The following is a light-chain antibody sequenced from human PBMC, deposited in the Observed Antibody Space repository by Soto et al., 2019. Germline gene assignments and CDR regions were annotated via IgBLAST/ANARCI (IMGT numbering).Light chain of an antibody. CDR2: DAS. CDR1: QSISSTS. V-gene: IGKV3-11*01. CDR3: QQRFNWQVT. J-gene: IGKJ5*01. Sequence: EIVLTQSPGTLSLSPWERATLSCRASQSISSTSLAWYQQKPGQAPRLLIYDASNRATGIPARFSGSGSGTDFTLTISSLEPEDFAVYYCQQRFNWQVTFGQGTRLEIK.